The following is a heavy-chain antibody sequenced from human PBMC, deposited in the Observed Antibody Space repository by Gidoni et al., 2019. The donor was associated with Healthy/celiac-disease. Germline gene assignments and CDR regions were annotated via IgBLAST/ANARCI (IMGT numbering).Heavy chain of an antibody. J-gene: IGHJ3*02. V-gene: IGHV4-34*01. D-gene: IGHD2-15*01. CDR1: GGSFSGYY. CDR3: ASTRTGWLLRIRDAFDI. Sequence: QVQLQQLGAGLLKPSETLSLTCAVYGGSFSGYYWGWIRQPPGKGLEWIGEINHSGSTNYNPSLKSRVTISVDTSKNQFSLKLSSVTAADTAVYYCASTRTGWLLRIRDAFDIWGQGTMVTVSS. CDR2: INHSGST.